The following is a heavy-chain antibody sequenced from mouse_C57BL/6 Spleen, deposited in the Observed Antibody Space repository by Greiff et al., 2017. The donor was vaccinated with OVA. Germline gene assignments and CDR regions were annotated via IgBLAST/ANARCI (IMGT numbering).Heavy chain of an antibody. V-gene: IGHV2-3*01. CDR1: GFSLTSYG. CDR2: IWGEGST. Sequence: QVQLKESGPGLVAPSQSLSITCTVSGFSLTSYGVSWVRQPPGKGLEWLGVIWGEGSTNYHSALISRLSISKDNSKSQVFLNLNSLQTDDTATYYCASMITRYMDYWGQGTSVTVSS. CDR3: ASMITRYMDY. J-gene: IGHJ4*01. D-gene: IGHD2-4*01.